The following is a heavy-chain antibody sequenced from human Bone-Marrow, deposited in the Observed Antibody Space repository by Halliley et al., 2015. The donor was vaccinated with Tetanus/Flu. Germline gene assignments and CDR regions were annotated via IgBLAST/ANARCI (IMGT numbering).Heavy chain of an antibody. CDR1: GYRFNSFG. J-gene: IGHJ5*02. V-gene: IGHV1-18*01. CDR2: ISGYDGNA. D-gene: IGHD6-19*01. Sequence: QLVQSGAEVKKPGASVKVSCKASGYRFNSFGITWVRQAPGQGLEWMGWISGYDGNAGYAQSFQDRVTMTIDTSTTTAYMELRSLRFDVTAVCFCAREGENRVAGGRGGFDPWGQGTLVPVSS. CDR3: AREGENRVAGGRGGFDP.